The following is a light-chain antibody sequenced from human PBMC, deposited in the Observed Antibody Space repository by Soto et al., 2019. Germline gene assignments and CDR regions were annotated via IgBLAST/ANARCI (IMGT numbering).Light chain of an antibody. CDR2: AAS. J-gene: IGKJ1*01. CDR3: QKYNSAPWT. CDR1: RDIADY. Sequence: IQRTQSPSSPSASLGDSVTITGRSSRDIADYLAWYHQKPGKVPKLLIYAASTLQSGVPSRFSGSGSGTDFTLTISSLQPEDVATYYCQKYNSAPWTSGQGTKAAIK. V-gene: IGKV1-27*01.